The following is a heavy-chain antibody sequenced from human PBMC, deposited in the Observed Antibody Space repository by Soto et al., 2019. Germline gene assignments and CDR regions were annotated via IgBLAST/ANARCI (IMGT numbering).Heavy chain of an antibody. Sequence: PSETLSLTCTVSGGSISSYYWSWIRQPPGKGLEWIGYIYYSGSTNYNPSLKSRVTISVDTSKNQFSLKLSSVTAADTAVYYCARGSGYDFFDYWGQGTLVTV. D-gene: IGHD5-12*01. CDR3: ARGSGYDFFDY. CDR1: GGSISSYY. V-gene: IGHV4-59*01. CDR2: IYYSGST. J-gene: IGHJ4*02.